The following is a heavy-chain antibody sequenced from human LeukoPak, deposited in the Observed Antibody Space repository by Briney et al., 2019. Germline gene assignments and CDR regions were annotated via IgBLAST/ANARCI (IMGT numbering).Heavy chain of an antibody. J-gene: IGHJ3*02. CDR2: INPSGGST. V-gene: IGHV1-46*01. CDR3: ARGSVGAFDI. Sequence: ASVKVSCKASGYTFTSYGISWVRQAPGQGLEWMGIINPSGGSTSYAQKFQGRVTMTRDTSTSTVYMELSSLRSEDTAVYYCARGSVGAFDIWGQGTMVTVSS. CDR1: GYTFTSYG.